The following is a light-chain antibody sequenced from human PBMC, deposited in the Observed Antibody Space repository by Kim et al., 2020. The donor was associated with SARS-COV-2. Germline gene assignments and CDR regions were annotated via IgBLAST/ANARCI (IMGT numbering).Light chain of an antibody. CDR3: QSFSSTIYWV. CDR2: EDN. CDR1: F. J-gene: IGLJ3*02. V-gene: IGLV6-57*02. Sequence: FVHWYQQRPGRAPTTVIYEDNQRPSAVPDRFSGSIDRSSNSASLTISGLKTEDEADYYCQSFSSTIYWVFGGGTKLTVL.